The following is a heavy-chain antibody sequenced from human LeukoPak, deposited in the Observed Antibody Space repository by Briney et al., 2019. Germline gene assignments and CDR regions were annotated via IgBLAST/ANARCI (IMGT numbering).Heavy chain of an antibody. Sequence: SETLSLTCTVSGGSISSYYWSWIRQPPGKGLEWIWRIYTSGSTNYNPSLKSRVTMSVDTSKNQFSLKLSSVTAADTAVYYCASGRNPSSGGNRMDAFDIWGQGTMVTVSS. J-gene: IGHJ3*02. CDR3: ASGRNPSSGGNRMDAFDI. V-gene: IGHV4-4*07. CDR1: GGSISSYY. CDR2: IYTSGST. D-gene: IGHD6-19*01.